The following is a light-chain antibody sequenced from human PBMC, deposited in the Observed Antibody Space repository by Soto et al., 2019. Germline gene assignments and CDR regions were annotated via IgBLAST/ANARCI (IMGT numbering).Light chain of an antibody. CDR2: AAS. V-gene: IGKV1-9*01. CDR1: QGISSY. CDR3: PQLNSYRALT. Sequence: DIQLTQSPSFRSASVGDRVTITCRASQGISSYLAWYQQKPGKAPKLLIYAASTLQRGVPSRFSGSGSGTEFNLTIRSLQPEDFATYYCPQLNSYRALTFGGGTKVEIK. J-gene: IGKJ4*01.